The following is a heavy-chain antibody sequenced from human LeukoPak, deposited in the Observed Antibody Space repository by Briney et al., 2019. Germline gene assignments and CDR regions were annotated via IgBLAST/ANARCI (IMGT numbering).Heavy chain of an antibody. D-gene: IGHD1-26*01. Sequence: SQTLSLTCTVSGGSISSGGDYWSWIRQHPGKGLEWIGYIYYSGSTYYNPSLKSRVTISVDTSKNQFSLKLSSVTAADTAVYYCAREFKLRALGWFDPWGQGTLVTVSS. J-gene: IGHJ5*02. CDR2: IYYSGST. CDR1: GGSISSGGDY. V-gene: IGHV4-31*03. CDR3: AREFKLRALGWFDP.